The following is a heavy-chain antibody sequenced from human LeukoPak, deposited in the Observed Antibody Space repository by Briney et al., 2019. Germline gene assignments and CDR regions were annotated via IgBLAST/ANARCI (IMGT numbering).Heavy chain of an antibody. Sequence: SETLSLTCAVSGYSISSGYYWGWIRQPPGKGLEWIGSIFHSGSTYYNPSLKSRVNMSVDTSKNQISLKLSSVTAADTAVYYCARASGSYGSGSYYYGMDVWGKGTTVTVS. CDR1: GYSISSGYY. D-gene: IGHD3-10*01. CDR2: IFHSGST. V-gene: IGHV4-38-2*01. CDR3: ARASGSYGSGSYYYGMDV. J-gene: IGHJ6*04.